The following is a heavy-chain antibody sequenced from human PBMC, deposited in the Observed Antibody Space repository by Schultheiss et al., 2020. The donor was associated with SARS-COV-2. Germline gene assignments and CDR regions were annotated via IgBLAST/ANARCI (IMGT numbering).Heavy chain of an antibody. CDR1: GFTFSDYY. Sequence: GESLKISCAASGFTFSDYYMSWIRQAPGKGLEWVLYISSSGSTIYYADSVKGRFTISRDNAKNSLYLQMNSLRAEDTAVYYCARFLDYGDYGFDYWGQGTLVTVSS. D-gene: IGHD4-17*01. CDR3: ARFLDYGDYGFDY. J-gene: IGHJ4*02. CDR2: ISSSGSTI. V-gene: IGHV3-11*01.